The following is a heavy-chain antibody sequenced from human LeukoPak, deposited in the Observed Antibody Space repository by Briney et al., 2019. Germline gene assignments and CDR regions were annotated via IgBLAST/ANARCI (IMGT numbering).Heavy chain of an antibody. CDR1: GYSISSGYF. CDR2: IYHSGST. D-gene: IGHD5/OR15-5a*01. CDR3: ATLVSTRYYFDY. Sequence: PSETLSLTCTVSGYSISSGYFWGWLRQPPGKGLEWIGSIYHSGSTYYNPSLKSRVTISVDTSKNQFSLRLTSVTAADTAVYFCATLVSTRYYFDYWGQGTLVTVSS. J-gene: IGHJ4*02. V-gene: IGHV4-38-2*02.